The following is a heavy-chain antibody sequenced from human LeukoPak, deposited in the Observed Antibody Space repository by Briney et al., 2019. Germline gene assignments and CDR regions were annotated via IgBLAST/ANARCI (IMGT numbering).Heavy chain of an antibody. Sequence: ASVKVSCKASGYTFTGYYMHWVRQAPGQGLEWMGWINPSSGGTNYAQKFQGRVTMTRDTSISTAYMELSRLRSDDTAVYYCARLRRYYFDYWGQGTLVTVSS. CDR3: ARLRRYYFDY. V-gene: IGHV1-2*02. J-gene: IGHJ4*02. CDR1: GYTFTGYY. CDR2: INPSSGGT.